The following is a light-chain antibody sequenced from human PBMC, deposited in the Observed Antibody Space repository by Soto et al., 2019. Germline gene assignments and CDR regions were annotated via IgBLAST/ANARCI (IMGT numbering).Light chain of an antibody. Sequence: EIVMTQSPATLSVSPGERATLSCRASQSVSSYLVWYQQKPGQAPRLLIYGASTRATGIPARFSGSGSGTEFTLTISSLQSEDFAVYYCQQYNKWPPITFGQGTRLEIK. CDR3: QQYNKWPPIT. V-gene: IGKV3-15*01. CDR2: GAS. CDR1: QSVSSY. J-gene: IGKJ5*01.